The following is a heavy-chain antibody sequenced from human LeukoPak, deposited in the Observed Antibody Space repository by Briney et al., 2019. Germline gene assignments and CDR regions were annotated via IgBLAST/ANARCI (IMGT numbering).Heavy chain of an antibody. D-gene: IGHD6-6*01. V-gene: IGHV3-74*01. J-gene: IGHJ5*02. CDR1: EFTFSAHW. CDR2: IDNDGTNT. Sequence: GGSLRFSCAASEFTFSAHWMHWVRQVPGKGLVYIAYIDNDGTNTNYADSVKGRFTISRDNAKNTLYLQMNSLRVEDTAVYYCVRDRPHNCFDPWGQGTLVTVSS. CDR3: VRDRPHNCFDP.